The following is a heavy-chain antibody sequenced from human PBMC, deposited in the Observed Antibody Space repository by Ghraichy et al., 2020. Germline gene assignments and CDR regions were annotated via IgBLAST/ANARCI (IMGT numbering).Heavy chain of an antibody. Sequence: GGSLRLSCAASGHTLSSYAMTWVRQAPGKGLECVSVISNSGGTTYYADSVKGRFTISRDNSKNTLYLQMNRLRAEDTAVYYCAKTLSRYSSDAFDIWGQGTMVTVSS. V-gene: IGHV3-23*01. J-gene: IGHJ3*02. CDR1: GHTLSSYA. CDR3: AKTLSRYSSDAFDI. CDR2: ISNSGGTT. D-gene: IGHD3-16*02.